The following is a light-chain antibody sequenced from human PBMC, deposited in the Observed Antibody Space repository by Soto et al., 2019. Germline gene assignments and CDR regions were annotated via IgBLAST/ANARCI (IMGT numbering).Light chain of an antibody. CDR1: ESVTTD. V-gene: IGKV3-11*01. CDR2: DAS. CDR3: QQSSKWTPT. J-gene: IGKJ4*01. Sequence: EILLTQSPATLSLSPGERATLSCRASESVTTDSVWYQQKPGQGPSLLIYDASKRATGIPARFSGSGSGTDFTLTISSLEPEDFAVYYCQQSSKWTPTFGGGTKVDIK.